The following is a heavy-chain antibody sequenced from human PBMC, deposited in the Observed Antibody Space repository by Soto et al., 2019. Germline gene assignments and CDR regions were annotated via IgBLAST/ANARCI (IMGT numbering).Heavy chain of an antibody. V-gene: IGHV1-69*01. J-gene: IGHJ4*02. CDR3: ARDQAPFDSLGYYYFDY. CDR1: GGTFSSYA. CDR2: IIPIFGTA. D-gene: IGHD3-22*01. Sequence: QVQLVQSGAEVKKPGSSVKVSCKASGGTFSSYAISWVLQAPGQGREWMGGIIPIFGTANYAQKFQGRVTSTADESTSTAYMEVSSLRSEDTAVYYCARDQAPFDSLGYYYFDYWGQGTLVPVSS.